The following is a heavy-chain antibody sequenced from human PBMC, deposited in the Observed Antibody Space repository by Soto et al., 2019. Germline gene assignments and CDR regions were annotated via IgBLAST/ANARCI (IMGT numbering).Heavy chain of an antibody. CDR2: IYYSGST. CDR1: GGSIRSGGYY. J-gene: IGHJ6*03. V-gene: IGHV4-31*03. Sequence: PSETLSLTSTVAGGSIRSGGYYWSWIRQHPGKGLEWIGYIYYSGSTYYNPSLKSRVTISVDTSKNQFSLKLSSVTAADTAVYYCARELSPQDYYYYYYMDVWGKGTTVTVSS. CDR3: ARELSPQDYYYYYYMDV.